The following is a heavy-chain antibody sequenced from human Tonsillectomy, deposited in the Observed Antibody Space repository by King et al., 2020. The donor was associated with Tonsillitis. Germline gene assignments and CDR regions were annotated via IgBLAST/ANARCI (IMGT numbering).Heavy chain of an antibody. Sequence: TLKESGPTLAKPTQTLTLTCTFSGFSLTAHAVGVALIRQPPGKALELLATIYYNDDKRYNPSLKSTLIITQGTSSTQVVLTLTNIDPVDTATHFCARGDRSYDWHLPLDYWGQGTLVTVSS. V-gene: IGHV2-5*01. CDR3: ARGDRSYDWHLPLDY. J-gene: IGHJ4*02. D-gene: IGHD5-12*01. CDR1: GFSLTAHAVG. CDR2: IYYNDDK.